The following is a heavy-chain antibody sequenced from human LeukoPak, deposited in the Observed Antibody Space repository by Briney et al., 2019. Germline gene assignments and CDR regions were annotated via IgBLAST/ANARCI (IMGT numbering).Heavy chain of an antibody. J-gene: IGHJ4*02. CDR1: GFTFSSYW. Sequence: GGSLRLSCAASGFTFSSYWMHWVRQAPGKGLVWVSRINSDGSSTSYADSVKGRFTIFRDNAKNTLYLQMNSLRAEDTAVYYCAKDPDRFDGTFDYWGQGTLVTVSS. CDR2: INSDGSST. V-gene: IGHV3-74*01. CDR3: AKDPDRFDGTFDY. D-gene: IGHD3-10*01.